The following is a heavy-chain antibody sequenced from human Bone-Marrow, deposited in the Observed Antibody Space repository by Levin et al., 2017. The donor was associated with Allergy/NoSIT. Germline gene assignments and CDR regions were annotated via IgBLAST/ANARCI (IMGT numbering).Heavy chain of an antibody. Sequence: PGGSLRLSCTASGFTFGDYGMTWFRQAPGKGLEWVGFIRSKAYGETTEYAASVKGKFTISRDDSTSIAYLQMNSLKTEDTAVYYCSRGYCGGGHCYSDAFDIWGQGTMVTVSS. CDR1: GFTFGDYG. J-gene: IGHJ3*02. V-gene: IGHV3-49*03. CDR3: SRGYCGGGHCYSDAFDI. CDR2: IRSKAYGETT. D-gene: IGHD2-15*01.